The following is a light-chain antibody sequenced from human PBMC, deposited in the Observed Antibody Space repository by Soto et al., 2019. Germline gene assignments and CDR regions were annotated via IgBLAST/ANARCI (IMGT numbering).Light chain of an antibody. J-gene: IGLJ1*01. V-gene: IGLV2-8*01. CDR2: EVS. CDR1: SSDVGGYNY. CDR3: SSYAGSNNV. Sequence: QSALTQPASVSGSPGQSITISCTGTSSDVGGYNYGSGXQQHPGKAPKVMIYEVSKRPSGVPDRFSRSKSGNTPALTVSGLQAEDEADYYCSSYAGSNNVFGTGTKVTVL.